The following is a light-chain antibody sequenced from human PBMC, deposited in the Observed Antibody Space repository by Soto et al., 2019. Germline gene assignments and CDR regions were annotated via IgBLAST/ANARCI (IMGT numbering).Light chain of an antibody. CDR3: GTWDSSLSIFV. CDR2: END. V-gene: IGLV1-51*02. Sequence: QSVLTQPPSVSAAPGQKVTMSCSGGSSSIVNYYVSWHQQLPGTAPKLLIYENDKRPSGIPDRFSGSKSGTSATLGITGLQTGDEAYYYCGTWDSSLSIFVFGTGTKLTVL. J-gene: IGLJ1*01. CDR1: SSSIVNYY.